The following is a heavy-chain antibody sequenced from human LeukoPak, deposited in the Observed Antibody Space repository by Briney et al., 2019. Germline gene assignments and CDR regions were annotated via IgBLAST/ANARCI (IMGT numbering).Heavy chain of an antibody. CDR3: ARDSDTVANNHIDY. V-gene: IGHV1-8*01. Sequence: ASVKVSCKASGYTFTSYDINWVRQATGQGLEWMGWMNPNSGNTGYAQKFQGRVTITRDTSASTAYMELSSLRSEDTAVYYCARDSDTVANNHIDYWGQGTLVTVSS. CDR1: GYTFTSYD. J-gene: IGHJ4*02. D-gene: IGHD5-12*01. CDR2: MNPNSGNT.